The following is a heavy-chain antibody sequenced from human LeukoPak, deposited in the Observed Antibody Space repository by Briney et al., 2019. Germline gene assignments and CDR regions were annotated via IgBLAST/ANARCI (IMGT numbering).Heavy chain of an antibody. V-gene: IGHV3-33*01. Sequence: GGSLTLSCVASGFTFSTYCLHWVRQAPGKGLEWVAVIWYDGSIKYYADSVKGRFTISRDNSKNTVDLQMNSLRAEDTAVYPCARDWAHYYDYWGQGTLVTVSS. CDR2: IWYDGSIK. D-gene: IGHD3-10*01. J-gene: IGHJ4*02. CDR1: GFTFSTYC. CDR3: ARDWAHYYDY.